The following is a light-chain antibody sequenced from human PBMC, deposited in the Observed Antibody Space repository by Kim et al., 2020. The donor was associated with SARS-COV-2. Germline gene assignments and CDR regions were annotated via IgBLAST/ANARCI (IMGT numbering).Light chain of an antibody. CDR3: AAWDESLSVS. CDR2: SND. J-gene: IGLJ2*01. V-gene: IGLV1-44*01. Sequence: PGQTVTISCSGSTSNLGSNTVHWYPHLPGTAPKLLIYSNDQRPSGVPARFSGSKSGTSASLAISGLQSADEGDYYCAAWDESLSVSIGGGTQLTVL. CDR1: TSNLGSNT.